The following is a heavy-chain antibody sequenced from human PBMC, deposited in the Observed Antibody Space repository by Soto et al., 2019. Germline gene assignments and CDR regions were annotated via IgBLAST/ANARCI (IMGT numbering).Heavy chain of an antibody. CDR1: GFTFTSSA. CDR2: IVVGGGNT. V-gene: IGHV1-58*01. D-gene: IGHD6-13*01. CDR3: AAADIAAGGYFQH. Sequence: SVKVSCKASGFTFTSSAVQWVRQARGQRLEWIGWIVVGGGNTNYAQKFQERVTITRDMSTSTAYMELSSLRSEDTAVYYCAAADIAAGGYFQHWGQGTLDTVSS. J-gene: IGHJ1*01.